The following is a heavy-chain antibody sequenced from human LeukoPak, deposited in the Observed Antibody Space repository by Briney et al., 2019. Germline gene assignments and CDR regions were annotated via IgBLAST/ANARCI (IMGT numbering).Heavy chain of an antibody. J-gene: IGHJ5*02. CDR2: IYYSGST. D-gene: IGHD3-22*01. CDR3: ARVASSANWFDP. V-gene: IGHV4-30-4*08. Sequence: PSQTLSLTCTVSGASISSGNYYWSWIRQPPGKGLEWIGYIYYSGSTYYNPSLKSRVTISVDTSKNQFSLKLSSLTAADTAVYYCARVASSANWFDPWGQGTLVTVYS. CDR1: GASISSGNYY.